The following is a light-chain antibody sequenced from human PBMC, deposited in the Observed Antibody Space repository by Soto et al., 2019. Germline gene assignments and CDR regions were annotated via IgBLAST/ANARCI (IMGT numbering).Light chain of an antibody. CDR3: NSYTSKSTGV. Sequence: QSVLTQPASVSGSPGQSITISCTGTSSDVGGYNYVSWYQQHPGKAPKLIIHELINRPSGVSNRFSGSKSGNTASLTISGLQAEDEADYYCNSYTSKSTGVFGTGTKLTVL. CDR2: ELI. V-gene: IGLV2-14*01. CDR1: SSDVGGYNY. J-gene: IGLJ1*01.